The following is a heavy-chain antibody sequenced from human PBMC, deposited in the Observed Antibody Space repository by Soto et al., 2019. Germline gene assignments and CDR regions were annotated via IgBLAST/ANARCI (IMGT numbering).Heavy chain of an antibody. J-gene: IGHJ1*01. D-gene: IGHD3-16*01. CDR1: GGSINCHF. CDR2: FYASGRT. CDR3: ARDRETYYYFQY. Sequence: SETLSLTCTVSGGSINCHFWSWIRQPAGKGLEWMGRFYASGRTNYNPSFKSRVTMSVDTSKNQLSLRLNSVTAADTAIYFCARDRETYYYFQYWCPGTLVSLSS. V-gene: IGHV4-4*07.